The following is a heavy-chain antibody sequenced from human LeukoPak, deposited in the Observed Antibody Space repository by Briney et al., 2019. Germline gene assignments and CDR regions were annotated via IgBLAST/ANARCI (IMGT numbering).Heavy chain of an antibody. CDR3: ARDEGATYNPLFDY. Sequence: PSQTLSFTCTVSGGSISSGSYYWSWIRQPAGKGLEWIGRIYTSGSTNYNPSLKSRVTISVDTSKNQFSLKLSSVTAADTAVYYCARDEGATYNPLFDYWGQGTLVTVSS. CDR2: IYTSGST. V-gene: IGHV4-61*02. D-gene: IGHD1-26*01. J-gene: IGHJ4*02. CDR1: GGSISSGSYY.